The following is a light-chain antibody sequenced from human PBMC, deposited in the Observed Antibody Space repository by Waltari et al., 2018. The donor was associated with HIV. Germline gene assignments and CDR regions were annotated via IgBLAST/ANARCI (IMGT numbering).Light chain of an antibody. CDR2: RNN. CDR3: ATWTDSLSGVV. J-gene: IGLJ2*01. V-gene: IGLV1-47*01. CDR1: SSNIGSNY. Sequence: QSVLTQSPSASGTPGQRVTISCCGSSSNIGSNYVYWYQQLPGTAPKLLLYRNNQRPSGVPDRFSGSKSGTSASLAISGLRSEDEAHYYCATWTDSLSGVVFGGGTKLRVL.